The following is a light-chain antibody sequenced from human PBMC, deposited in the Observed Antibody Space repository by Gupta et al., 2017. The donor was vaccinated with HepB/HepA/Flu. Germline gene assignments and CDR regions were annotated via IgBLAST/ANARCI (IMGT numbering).Light chain of an antibody. CDR3: CSNTTTSVV. V-gene: IGLV2-23*02. CDR2: EVT. CDR1: RSDVRSYNL. J-gene: IGLJ2*01. Sequence: QSVLTQPASVSGSPGQSITISCTGTRSDVRSYNLDSWYQQHPGKAPKLLIYEVTKRASGVSHRFAASNSDNLSSLTFAGLHDDDEDDYYCCSNTTTSVVFGGGTTLTVL.